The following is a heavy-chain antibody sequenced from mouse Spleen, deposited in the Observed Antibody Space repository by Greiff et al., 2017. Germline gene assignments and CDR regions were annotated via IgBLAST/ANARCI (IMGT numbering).Heavy chain of an antibody. V-gene: IGHV1-76*01. J-gene: IGHJ3*01. CDR2: IYPGSGNT. Sequence: QVQLKESGAELVRPGASVKLSCKASGYTFTDYYINWVKQRPGQGLEWIARIYPGSGNTYYNEKFKGKATLTAEKSSSTAYMQLSSLTSEDSAVYFCARDSSGYPFAYWGQGTLVTVSA. CDR1: GYTFTDYY. CDR3: ARDSSGYPFAY. D-gene: IGHD3-2*01.